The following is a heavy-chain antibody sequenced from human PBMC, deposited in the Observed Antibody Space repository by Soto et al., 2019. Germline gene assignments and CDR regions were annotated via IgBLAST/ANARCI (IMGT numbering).Heavy chain of an antibody. CDR2: INPNSGGT. CDR1: GYTFTGYY. CDR3: ARRLSRDRDSSGYYVFDY. Sequence: QVQLVQSGAEVKKPGASVKVSCKASGYTFTGYYMHWVRQAPGQGLEWMGWINPNSGGTNYAQKFQGRVTMTRDTSISTAYMELSRLRSDDTAVYYCARRLSRDRDSSGYYVFDYWGQGTLVTVSS. D-gene: IGHD3-22*01. V-gene: IGHV1-2*02. J-gene: IGHJ4*02.